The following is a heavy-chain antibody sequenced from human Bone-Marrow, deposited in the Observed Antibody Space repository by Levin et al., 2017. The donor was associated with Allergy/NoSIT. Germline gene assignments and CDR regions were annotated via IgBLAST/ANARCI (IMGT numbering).Heavy chain of an antibody. Sequence: ASETLSLTCTVSGGSISSYSWNWIRQPPGKALEWIGYIYDSGSANYNPSLKSRVTLLVDTSNNQFSLTLSSLTAADTAVYFCARMRGVSPPKTVTWAWGPKKDYHYFMDVWGRGTTVTVSS. V-gene: IGHV4-59*12. D-gene: IGHD3-10*01. CDR2: IYDSGSA. CDR3: ARMRGVSPPKTVTWAWGPKKDYHYFMDV. CDR1: GGSISSYS. J-gene: IGHJ6*03.